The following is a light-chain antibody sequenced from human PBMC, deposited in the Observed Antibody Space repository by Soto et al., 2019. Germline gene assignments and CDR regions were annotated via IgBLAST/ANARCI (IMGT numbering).Light chain of an antibody. CDR2: DVG. Sequence: QSVLTQPASVSGSPGQSITISCTGTSSDVGGYNYVSWYQQHPGKAPKLMIYDVGNRPSGVSNRFSGSKSGNTASLTISGLQAEDEADYYCSSYISSSTYVIFGGGTKLTVL. J-gene: IGLJ2*01. CDR3: SSYISSSTYVI. V-gene: IGLV2-14*03. CDR1: SSDVGGYNY.